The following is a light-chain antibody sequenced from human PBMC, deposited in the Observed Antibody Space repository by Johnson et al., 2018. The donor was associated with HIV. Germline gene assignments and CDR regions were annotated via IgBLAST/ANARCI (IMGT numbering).Light chain of an antibody. CDR3: RTWDSSLRTGF. J-gene: IGLJ1*01. Sequence: QAVLTQPPSVSAAPGQKVTISCSGSSSNIGNNYVSWYQQLPGTAPKLLIYENNKRPSGIPDRFSDSQSGPSAPLAITGPQTGAEAADYCRTWDSSLRTGFFGTGTKVTVL. CDR1: SSNIGNNY. CDR2: ENN. V-gene: IGLV1-51*02.